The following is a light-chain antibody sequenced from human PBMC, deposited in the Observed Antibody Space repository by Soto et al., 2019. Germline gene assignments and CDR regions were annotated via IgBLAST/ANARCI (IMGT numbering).Light chain of an antibody. CDR2: TAS. Sequence: DIVLTQSPGTLSLSPGERATLSCRASQSVSNTYLSWYQQKPGQAPRLLIHTASSRATGIPDRFSGSGSGTDFTLTISSLEPDDFAVYYCHQHAFAPLTFGGGTKVEIK. CDR1: QSVSNTY. J-gene: IGKJ4*01. CDR3: HQHAFAPLT. V-gene: IGKV3-20*01.